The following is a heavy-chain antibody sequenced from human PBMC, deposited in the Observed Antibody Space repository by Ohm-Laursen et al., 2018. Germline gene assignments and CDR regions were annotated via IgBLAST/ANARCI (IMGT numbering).Heavy chain of an antibody. CDR3: ARGAISGWADR. Sequence: QTLSLTCAISGDSVSSNSAAWNWLRQSPSRGLEWLGRTYYGSKWYNDYAVSVKSRITINPDTSKNQFSLKLSSVTAADTAVYYCARGAISGWADRWGQGTLVTVSS. CDR2: TYYGSKWYN. D-gene: IGHD6-19*01. V-gene: IGHV6-1*01. J-gene: IGHJ5*02. CDR1: GDSVSSNSAA.